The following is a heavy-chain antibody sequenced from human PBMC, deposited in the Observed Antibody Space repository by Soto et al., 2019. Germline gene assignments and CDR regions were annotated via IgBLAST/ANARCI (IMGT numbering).Heavy chain of an antibody. CDR2: ISGSGGST. D-gene: IGHD3-3*01. CDR1: GFTFSSYA. CDR3: AKGGSYDFWSGYYYFYY. J-gene: IGHJ4*02. V-gene: IGHV3-23*01. Sequence: EVQLLESGGGLVQPGGSLRLSCAASGFTFSSYAMSWVRQAPGKGLEWVSAISGSGGSTYYADSVKGRFTISRDNSKKSLYLQMSSLRAEDTAVYYWAKGGSYDFWSGYYYFYYWGQGSLVTVSS.